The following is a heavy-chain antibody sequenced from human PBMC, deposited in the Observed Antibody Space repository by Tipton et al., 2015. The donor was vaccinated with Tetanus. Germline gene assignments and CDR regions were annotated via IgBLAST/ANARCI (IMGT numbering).Heavy chain of an antibody. CDR1: GYNFVNFG. J-gene: IGHJ6*02. CDR3: ARVQEQRIYYYGMDV. CDR2: ISAYNGKT. V-gene: IGHV1-18*01. D-gene: IGHD6-25*01. Sequence: QLVQSGPEVKEPGASVKVSCKAYGYNFVNFGISWVRQAPGQGLEWMGWISAYNGKTKYAQRLQGRVTMTTDRSASTAYMDLRRLRSDDAAVYYCARVQEQRIYYYGMDVWGQGATVAVSS.